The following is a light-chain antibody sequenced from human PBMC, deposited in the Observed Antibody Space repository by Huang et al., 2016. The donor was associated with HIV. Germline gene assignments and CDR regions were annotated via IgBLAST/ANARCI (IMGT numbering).Light chain of an antibody. CDR1: QSVSSN. V-gene: IGKV3-15*01. J-gene: IGKJ1*01. CDR2: GAS. CDR3: QQYNNWPPWT. Sequence: EIVMTQSPATLSVSPGERATLSCRASQSVSSNLAWDQQKPGQAPRLLIYGASTRATCIPARFSGSGSGTEFTLTISSLQSEDFAVYYCQQYNNWPPWTFGQGTKVEIK.